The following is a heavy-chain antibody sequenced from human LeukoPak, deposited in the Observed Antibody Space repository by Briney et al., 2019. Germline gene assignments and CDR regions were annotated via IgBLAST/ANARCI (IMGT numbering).Heavy chain of an antibody. CDR2: MNPNSGNT. D-gene: IGHD3-10*01. CDR3: ASSVYWVVRGVTLDH. J-gene: IGHJ4*02. CDR1: GYTFTSYD. V-gene: IGHV1-8*01. Sequence: ASVKVSCKASGYTFTSYDINWVRQATGQGLEWMGWMNPNSGNTGYAQKFQGKVTMTRNTSISTAYMELSSLRSEDTAVYYCASSVYWVVRGVTLDHWGQGTPVTVSS.